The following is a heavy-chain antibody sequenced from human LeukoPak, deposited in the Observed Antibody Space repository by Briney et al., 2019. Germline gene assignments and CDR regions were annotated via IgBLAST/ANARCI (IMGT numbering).Heavy chain of an antibody. Sequence: GASVKVSCKASGGTFSSYAISWVRQAPGQGLEWMGRIIPILGIANYAQKFQGRVTITADKSTSTAYMELSSLRSEDTAVYYCATARDGMATTVLDYWGQGTLVTVSS. CDR3: ATARDGMATTVLDY. CDR2: IIPILGIA. V-gene: IGHV1-69*04. J-gene: IGHJ4*02. D-gene: IGHD5-24*01. CDR1: GGTFSSYA.